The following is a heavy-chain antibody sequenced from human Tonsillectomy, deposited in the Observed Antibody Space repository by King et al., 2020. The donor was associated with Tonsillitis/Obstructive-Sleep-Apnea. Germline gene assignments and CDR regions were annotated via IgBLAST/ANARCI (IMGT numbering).Heavy chain of an antibody. V-gene: IGHV3-66*01. Sequence: VQLVESGGGLVQSGGSLRLSCAASGFTVSTNYMSWVRQAPGKGLEWVSVIYSGDITYYEDSVKGTFTISRDKSNNTLYLQMNSLRAEVTAVYYCVRDAGNFLDYWGQGTLVTASS. CDR1: GFTVSTNY. J-gene: IGHJ4*02. CDR2: IYSGDIT. D-gene: IGHD4-23*01. CDR3: VRDAGNFLDY.